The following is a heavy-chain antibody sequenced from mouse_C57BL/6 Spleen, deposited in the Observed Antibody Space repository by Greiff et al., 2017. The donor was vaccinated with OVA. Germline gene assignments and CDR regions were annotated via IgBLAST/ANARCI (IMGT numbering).Heavy chain of an antibody. CDR2: IDPETGGT. J-gene: IGHJ4*01. V-gene: IGHV1-15*01. CDR3: TVLYAMDY. CDR1: GYTFTDYE. Sequence: QVHVKQSGAELVRPGASVTLSCKASGYTFTDYEMHWVKQTPVHGLEWIGAIDPETGGTAYNQKFKGKAILTADKSSSTAYMELRSLTSEDSAVYYCTVLYAMDYWGQGTSVTVSS.